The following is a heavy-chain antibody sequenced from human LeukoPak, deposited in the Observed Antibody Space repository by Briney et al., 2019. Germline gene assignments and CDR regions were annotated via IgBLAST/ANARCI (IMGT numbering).Heavy chain of an antibody. Sequence: GGSLRLSCAASGFTFSSYVMSWVRQAPGKGLEWVSAITGSSDITYSADSVKGRFTISRDSAKNTVYLQMNSLSADDTAVYYCASVFDSWGQGFLVTVSS. CDR2: ITGSSDIT. CDR1: GFTFSSYV. V-gene: IGHV3-23*01. D-gene: IGHD5/OR15-5a*01. J-gene: IGHJ4*02. CDR3: ASVFDS.